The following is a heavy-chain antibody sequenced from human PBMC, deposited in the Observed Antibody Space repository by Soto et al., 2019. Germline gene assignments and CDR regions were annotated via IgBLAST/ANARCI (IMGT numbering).Heavy chain of an antibody. CDR2: IYWDDDK. CDR1: GFSLTTSGVG. J-gene: IGHJ4*02. CDR3: AHGVLLTVFGLVTTTAIYFDF. D-gene: IGHD3-3*01. Sequence: QITLNESGPTVVRPTEALTLTCSCSGFSLTTSGVGVGWIRQSPGPAPEWHALIYWDDDKRYSASRRSRLTITKDTSKHQVFLTVSDLDPTDTATYYSAHGVLLTVFGLVTTTAIYFDFWCQGTPVSVSS. V-gene: IGHV2-5*02.